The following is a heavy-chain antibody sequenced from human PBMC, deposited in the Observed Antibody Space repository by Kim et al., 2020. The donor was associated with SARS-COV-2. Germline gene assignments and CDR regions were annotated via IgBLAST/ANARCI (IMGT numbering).Heavy chain of an antibody. CDR2: INPSGGST. V-gene: IGHV1-46*03. D-gene: IGHD1-26*01. CDR1: GYTFTSYY. CDR3: ARGAYSGSYLNYYYYGMDV. Sequence: ASVKVSCKASGYTFTSYYMHWVRQAPGQGLEWMGIINPSGGSTSYAQKFQGRVTMTRDTSTSTVYMELSSLRSEDTAVYYCARGAYSGSYLNYYYYGMDVWGQGTTVTVSS. J-gene: IGHJ6*02.